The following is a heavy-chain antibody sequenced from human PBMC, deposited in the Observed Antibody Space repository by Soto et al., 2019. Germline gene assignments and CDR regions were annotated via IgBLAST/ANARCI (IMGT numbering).Heavy chain of an antibody. CDR2: IKSRTENETT. D-gene: IGHD2-2*01. CDR1: GFTFSNVW. V-gene: IGHV3-15*01. J-gene: IGHJ4*02. Sequence: GGSLRLSCAASGFTFSNVWLRWVRQGTGQGLEWLGRIKSRTENETTDYASPARGRFIISRDDSKNSLYLQLNSLKSEDTGVYDLVTVVPHANSWFDYWGQGTPVTLS. CDR3: VTVVPHANSWFDY.